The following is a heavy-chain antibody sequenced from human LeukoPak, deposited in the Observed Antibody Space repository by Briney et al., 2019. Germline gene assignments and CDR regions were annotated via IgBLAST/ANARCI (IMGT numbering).Heavy chain of an antibody. Sequence: SETLSLTCAVSGYSISSGYYWGWIRQPPGKGLEWIGSIYHSGSTYYNPSLKSRVTISVDTSKNQFSQKLSSVTAADTAVYYCEGRAAAGRGRDFDYWGQGTLVTVSS. CDR3: EGRAAAGRGRDFDY. J-gene: IGHJ4*02. V-gene: IGHV4-38-2*01. CDR2: IYHSGST. CDR1: GYSISSGYY. D-gene: IGHD6-13*01.